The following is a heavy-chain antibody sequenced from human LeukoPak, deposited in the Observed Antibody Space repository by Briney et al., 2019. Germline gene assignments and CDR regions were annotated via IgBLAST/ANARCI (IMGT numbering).Heavy chain of an antibody. CDR3: SRGRDGYNSFDI. V-gene: IGHV3-48*03. CDR1: GFTFSAYE. J-gene: IGHJ3*02. D-gene: IGHD5-24*01. Sequence: GGSLRLSCAASGFTFSAYEMNWVRQAPGKGLEWVSYISRSGSTIYYADSVKGRFTISRDNAKNSLSLQMNSLRAEDTAVYYCSRGRDGYNSFDIWGQGTMVTVSS. CDR2: ISRSGSTI.